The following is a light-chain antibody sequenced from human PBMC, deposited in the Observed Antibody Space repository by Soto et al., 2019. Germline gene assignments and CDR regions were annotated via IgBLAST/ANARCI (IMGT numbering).Light chain of an antibody. CDR3: QQYNSYRA. V-gene: IGKV1-5*03. CDR1: QTISSW. CDR2: KAS. J-gene: IGKJ1*01. Sequence: DIQMTQFPSTLSASVGDRVTITCRASQTISSWLAWYQQKPGRAPKLLISKASSLESGVPSRFSGSGFGTEFTLTISSLQPDDFATYYCQQYNSYRAFGQGTKVDI.